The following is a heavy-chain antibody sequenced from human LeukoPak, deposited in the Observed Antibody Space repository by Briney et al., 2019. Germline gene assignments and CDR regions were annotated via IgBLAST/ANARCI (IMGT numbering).Heavy chain of an antibody. Sequence: SETLSLTCTVSGGSISSSSYYWGWIRQPPGKGLEWIGYIYYSGSTNYNPSLKSRVTISVDTSKNQFSLKLSSVTAADTAVYYCARYDILTGYPNWGQGTLVTVSS. CDR2: IYYSGST. J-gene: IGHJ4*02. CDR1: GGSISSSSYY. V-gene: IGHV4-61*05. D-gene: IGHD3-9*01. CDR3: ARYDILTGYPN.